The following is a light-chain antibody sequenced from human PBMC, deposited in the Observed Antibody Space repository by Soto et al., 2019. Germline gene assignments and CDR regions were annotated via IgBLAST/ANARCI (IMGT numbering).Light chain of an antibody. CDR1: QSVSSNY. J-gene: IGKJ4*01. V-gene: IGKV3-20*01. CDR2: GTS. CDR3: QQLSGSSLT. Sequence: EIVLTQSPGTLSLSPGEGATLSCRASQSVSSNYFAWYQQKPGQAPRLLIYGTSRRATGIPDRFSGSGSGTDFTLTISRLEPEDFAMYFCQQLSGSSLTFGGGSRVEIK.